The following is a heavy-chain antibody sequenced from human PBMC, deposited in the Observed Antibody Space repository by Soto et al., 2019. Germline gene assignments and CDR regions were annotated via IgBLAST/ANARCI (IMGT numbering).Heavy chain of an antibody. Sequence: QLQLQESGPGLVKPSETLSLTCTVSGGSISSSSYYWGWIRQPPGKGLEWIGSIYYSGSTYYNPSLKSRVTISEDTSKNQFSLKLSSVTAADTAVYYCAREGYSSGWYHPWGQGTLVTVSS. J-gene: IGHJ5*02. D-gene: IGHD6-19*01. V-gene: IGHV4-39*02. CDR2: IYYSGST. CDR3: AREGYSSGWYHP. CDR1: GGSISSSSYY.